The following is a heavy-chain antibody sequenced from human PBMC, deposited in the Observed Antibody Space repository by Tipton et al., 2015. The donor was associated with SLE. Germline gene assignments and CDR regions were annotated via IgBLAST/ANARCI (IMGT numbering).Heavy chain of an antibody. D-gene: IGHD1-1*01. Sequence: GSLRLSCAASGFNFRDYYMSWVRQPPGKGLEWLSYISSSGSTVEYADSVKGRFTISRDNAQKSLYLQMNSLGVEDTALYFCARDKRVLDYFYAMDVWGQGTTVTVSS. CDR2: ISSSGSTV. CDR1: GFNFRDYY. CDR3: ARDKRVLDYFYAMDV. J-gene: IGHJ6*02. V-gene: IGHV3-11*04.